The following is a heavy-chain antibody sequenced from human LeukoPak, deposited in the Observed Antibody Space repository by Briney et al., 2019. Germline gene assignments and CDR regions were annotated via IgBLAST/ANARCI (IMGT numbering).Heavy chain of an antibody. J-gene: IGHJ6*02. D-gene: IGHD3-10*01. CDR2: INSNGVYI. Sequence: PGGSLRLSCAASGFTFSNYSMNWVRQAPGKGLEWVSSINSNGVYIYYADSVRGRFTISRDNAKNSLYLQMNSLRAEDTAVYYCARGDSGSYYNHYYYGMDVWAQGTTVTVSS. CDR3: ARGDSGSYYNHYYYGMDV. CDR1: GFTFSNYS. V-gene: IGHV3-21*01.